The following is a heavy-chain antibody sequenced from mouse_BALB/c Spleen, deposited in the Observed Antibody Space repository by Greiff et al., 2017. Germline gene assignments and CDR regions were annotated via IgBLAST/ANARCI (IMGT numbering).Heavy chain of an antibody. J-gene: IGHJ3*01. CDR3: ATTMIRTAWFAY. Sequence: QVQLQQPGAELVMPGASVKMSCKASGYTFTDYWMHWVKQRPGQGLEWIGAIDTSDSYTSYNQKFKGKATLTVDESSSTAYMQLSSLTSEDSAVYYCATTMIRTAWFAYWGQGTLVTVSA. D-gene: IGHD2-4*01. CDR2: IDTSDSYT. V-gene: IGHV1-69*01. CDR1: GYTFTDYW.